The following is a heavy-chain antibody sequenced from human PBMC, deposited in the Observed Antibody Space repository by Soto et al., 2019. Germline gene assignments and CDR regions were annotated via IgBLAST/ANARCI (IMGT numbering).Heavy chain of an antibody. CDR1: GGSISSSNW. V-gene: IGHV4-4*02. Sequence: QVQLQESGPGLVKPSGTLSLTCAVSGGSISSSNWWSWVRQPPGKGLEWIGEIYHSGSTNYYPSLKSQVTVSVDKSKTQFSLKLSSVTAADTAVYYCARDGIDMVGVSGALDYWGQGTMVTVSS. D-gene: IGHD5-12*01. CDR2: IYHSGST. CDR3: ARDGIDMVGVSGALDY. J-gene: IGHJ4*02.